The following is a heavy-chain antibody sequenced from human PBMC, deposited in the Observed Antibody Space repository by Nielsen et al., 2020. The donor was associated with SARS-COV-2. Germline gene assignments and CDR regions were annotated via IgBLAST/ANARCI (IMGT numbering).Heavy chain of an antibody. CDR2: ISWNSGSI. J-gene: IGHJ3*02. CDR3: AKLPTGQGAFDI. CDR1: GFTFDDYA. V-gene: IGHV3-9*01. Sequence: SLKISCAASGFTFDDYAMHWVRQAPGKGLEWVSGISWNSGSIGYADSVKGRFTISRDNAKNSLYLQMNSLRAEDTALYYCAKLPTGQGAFDIWGQGTMVTVSS. D-gene: IGHD4-17*01.